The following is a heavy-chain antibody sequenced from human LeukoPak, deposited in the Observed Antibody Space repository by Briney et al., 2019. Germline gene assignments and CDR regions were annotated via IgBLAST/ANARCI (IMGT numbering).Heavy chain of an antibody. J-gene: IGHJ4*02. CDR2: IYSGGST. CDR3: AKAAAAAHDRNPEKD. Sequence: GGSLRLSCAASGFTVSSNYMSWVRQAPGKGLEWVSVIYSGGSTYYADSVKGRFTISRDNSKNTLYLQMNSLRAEDTAVYYCAKAAAAAHDRNPEKDWGQGTLVTVSS. CDR1: GFTVSSNY. V-gene: IGHV3-53*01. D-gene: IGHD6-13*01.